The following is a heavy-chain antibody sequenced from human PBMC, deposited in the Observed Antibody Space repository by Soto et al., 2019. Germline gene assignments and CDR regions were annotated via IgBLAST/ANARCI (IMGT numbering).Heavy chain of an antibody. CDR3: ARDDYGAEDYYYYYYMDV. CDR2: IYSGGST. Sequence: GGSLRLSCAASGFTVSSNYMSWVRQAPGKGLEWVSVIYSGGSTYYADSVKGRFTISRDNSKNTLYLQMNSLRAEDTAVYYCARDDYGAEDYYYYYYMDVWGKGTTVTVSS. J-gene: IGHJ6*03. CDR1: GFTVSSNY. V-gene: IGHV3-66*01. D-gene: IGHD4-17*01.